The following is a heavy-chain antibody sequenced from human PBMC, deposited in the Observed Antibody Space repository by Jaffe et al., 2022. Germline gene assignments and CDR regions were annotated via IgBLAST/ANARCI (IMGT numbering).Heavy chain of an antibody. V-gene: IGHV4-39*01. CDR2: IYYSGST. CDR3: ARGVDFWSGYSEDAFDI. D-gene: IGHD3-3*01. CDR1: GGSISSSSYY. J-gene: IGHJ3*02. Sequence: QLQLQESGPGLVKPSETLSLTCTVSGGSISSSSYYWGWIRQPPGKGLEWIGSIYYSGSTYYNPSLKSRVTISVDTSKNQFSLKLSSVTAADTAVYYCARGVDFWSGYSEDAFDIWGQGTMVTVSS.